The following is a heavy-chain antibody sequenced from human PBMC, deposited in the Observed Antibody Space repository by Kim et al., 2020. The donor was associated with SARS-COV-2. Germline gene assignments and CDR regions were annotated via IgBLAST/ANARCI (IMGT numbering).Heavy chain of an antibody. D-gene: IGHD6-19*01. V-gene: IGHV4-4*02. J-gene: IGHJ6*02. CDR2: IYHTGST. CDR1: GGSISSNNW. Sequence: SETLSLTCVVSGGSISSNNWWSWVRQPPGKGLEWIGDIYHTGSTNYKPSLKSRVTISVDKSKNQFSLNLKYVTAADTAVCYCARPVAGSVWDVWGQGTTVTVSS. CDR3: ARPVAGSVWDV.